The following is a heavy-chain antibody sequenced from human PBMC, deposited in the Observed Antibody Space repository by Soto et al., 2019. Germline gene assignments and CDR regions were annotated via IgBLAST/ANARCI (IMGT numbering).Heavy chain of an antibody. CDR1: GGSISSSNW. J-gene: IGHJ6*02. Sequence: QVQLQESGPGLVKPSGTLSLTCAASGGSISSSNWWSWVRQPPGKGLEWIGEIYHSGSTNYNPSRKSRVTISVDKSTHQFSLKLSSVTAADTAVYYCARVSGSYYYGMDVWGQGTTVTVSS. D-gene: IGHD1-26*01. V-gene: IGHV4-4*02. CDR3: ARVSGSYYYGMDV. CDR2: IYHSGST.